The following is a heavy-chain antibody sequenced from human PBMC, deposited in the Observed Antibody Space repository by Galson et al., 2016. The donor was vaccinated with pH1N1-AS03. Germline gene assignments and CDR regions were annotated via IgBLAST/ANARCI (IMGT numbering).Heavy chain of an antibody. J-gene: IGHJ6*02. Sequence: SLRLSCAASGFTFRTYGMNWVRQAPGKGMEWVSSISSSSSYIYYADSVKGRFTISRDNARNSLYLQMNSLRAEDTAVCYCARRSAAVSGTGCVDVWGQGTTVTVSS. D-gene: IGHD6-19*01. CDR1: GFTFRTYG. CDR3: ARRSAAVSGTGCVDV. CDR2: ISSSSSYI. V-gene: IGHV3-21*01.